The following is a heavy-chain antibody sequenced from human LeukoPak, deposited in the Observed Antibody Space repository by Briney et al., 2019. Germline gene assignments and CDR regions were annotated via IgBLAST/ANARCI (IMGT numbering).Heavy chain of an antibody. CDR3: ARDPGSSGWYKDYYFDY. J-gene: IGHJ4*02. CDR2: INPNSGGT. D-gene: IGHD6-19*01. Sequence: ASVKVSCKASGYTFTGHYMHWVRQAPGQGLEWMGWINPNSGGTNYAQKFQGRVTMTRDTSISTAYMELSRLRSDDTAVYYCARDPGSSGWYKDYYFDYWGQGTLVTVSS. CDR1: GYTFTGHY. V-gene: IGHV1-2*02.